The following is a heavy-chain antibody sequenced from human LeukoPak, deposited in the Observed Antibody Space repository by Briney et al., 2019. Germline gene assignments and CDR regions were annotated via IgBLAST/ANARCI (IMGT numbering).Heavy chain of an antibody. J-gene: IGHJ4*02. CDR2: INHSGST. CDR1: GGSFSGYY. D-gene: IGHD3-3*01. CDR3: ASLPTERSGYVFGES. Sequence: PSETLSLTCAVYGGSFSGYYWSWIRQPPGKGLEWIGEINHSGSTNYNSSLKSRVIISVDTSKNQFSLKLSSVTAADTAMYYCASLPTERSGYVFGESWGQGTLVTVSS. V-gene: IGHV4-34*01.